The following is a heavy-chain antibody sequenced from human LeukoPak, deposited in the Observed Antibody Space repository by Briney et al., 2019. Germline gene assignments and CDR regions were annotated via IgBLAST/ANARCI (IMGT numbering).Heavy chain of an antibody. Sequence: PGGSLRLSCAASGFTFSSYAMSWVRQAPGKGLEWVSAISGSGGSTYYADSVKGRFTISRDNSKNTLYLQMNALRAEDTAVYYCARTIIQYDNWFDPWGQGTLVTVSS. CDR1: GFTFSSYA. CDR2: ISGSGGST. V-gene: IGHV3-23*01. J-gene: IGHJ5*02. CDR3: ARTIIQYDNWFDP. D-gene: IGHD3-3*01.